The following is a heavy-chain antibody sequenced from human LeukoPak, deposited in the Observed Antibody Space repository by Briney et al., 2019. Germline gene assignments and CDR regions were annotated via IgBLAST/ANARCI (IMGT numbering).Heavy chain of an antibody. CDR3: ARESYGSGHCAAFGI. CDR1: GFTFSNSV. J-gene: IGHJ3*02. D-gene: IGHD3-16*01. V-gene: IGHV3-30*04. CDR2: ISDDGSSE. Sequence: PGGSLRLSCAASGFTFSNSVMYWVRQAPGKGLEWVAGISDDGSSEHYADSVKGRFTISRDNSDNTLYVQMNSLRVEDTAVYYCARESYGSGHCAAFGIWGQGTLVTVSS.